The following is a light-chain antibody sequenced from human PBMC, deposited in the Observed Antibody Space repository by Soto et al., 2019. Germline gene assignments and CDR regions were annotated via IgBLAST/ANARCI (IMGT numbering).Light chain of an antibody. V-gene: IGLV2-14*01. Sequence: QSVLTQPASVSGSPGQSTTISCTGTSSDVGGYNYVSWYQQQSGKAPELMIHEVSNRPSGVSNRFSGSKSGNTASLTISGLQAEDEADYYCSSYTSSRAYVFGIGTKVTVL. J-gene: IGLJ1*01. CDR1: SSDVGGYNY. CDR3: SSYTSSRAYV. CDR2: EVS.